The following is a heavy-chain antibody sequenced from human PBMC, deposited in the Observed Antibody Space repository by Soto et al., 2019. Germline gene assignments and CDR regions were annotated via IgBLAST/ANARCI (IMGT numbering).Heavy chain of an antibody. V-gene: IGHV5-51*01. CDR1: GCSFTSYW. Sequence: GESLKICCKGSGCSFTSYWIGWVRQMPGKGLEWMGIIYPGDSDTRYSPSFQGQVTISADKSISTAYLQWSSLKASDTAMYYCASHQLLPRPQYGMDVWGQGTTVTVSS. CDR2: IYPGDSDT. CDR3: ASHQLLPRPQYGMDV. D-gene: IGHD2-2*01. J-gene: IGHJ6*02.